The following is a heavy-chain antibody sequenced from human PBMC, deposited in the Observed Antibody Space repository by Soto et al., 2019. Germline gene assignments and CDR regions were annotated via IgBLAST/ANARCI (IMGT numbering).Heavy chain of an antibody. CDR1: GFTFSGFA. Sequence: EVQLLESGGGLVQPGGSPRLSCAASGFTFSGFAMNWVRQAPGKGLEWVSSVDYSGVYTFYAASVKGRFTISRDNSKNMVYLELNSLRAEDTAVYYCAKRSGGFSEFDFWGQGALVIVSS. CDR3: AKRSGGFSEFDF. J-gene: IGHJ5*01. CDR2: VDYSGVYT. V-gene: IGHV3-23*01. D-gene: IGHD5-12*01.